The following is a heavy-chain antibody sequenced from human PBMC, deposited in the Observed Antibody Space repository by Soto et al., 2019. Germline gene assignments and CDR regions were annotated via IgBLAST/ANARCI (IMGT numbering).Heavy chain of an antibody. D-gene: IGHD4-4*01. CDR2: IYYSGST. Sequence: SETLSLTCTVSGGSISSSSYYWGWIRQPPGKGLEWIGSIYYSGSTYYNPSLKSRVTISVDTSKNQFSLKLSSVTAADTAVYYCARLERMTTEDYLDYWGQGTLVTVSS. CDR1: GGSISSSSYY. V-gene: IGHV4-39*01. J-gene: IGHJ4*02. CDR3: ARLERMTTEDYLDY.